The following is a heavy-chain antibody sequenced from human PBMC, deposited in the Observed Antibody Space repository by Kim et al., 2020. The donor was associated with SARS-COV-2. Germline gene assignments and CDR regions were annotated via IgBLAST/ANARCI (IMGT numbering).Heavy chain of an antibody. CDR1: GFTFSSSD. Sequence: GGSLRLSCAASGFTFSSSDLSWVRQAPGKGLEWVSGITGSGGNTFYADSVKGRFTISRDNFKNTLFLQMNSLRAEDTAVYYCAKVAWGADYGLWGQGTMVTASS. J-gene: IGHJ3*01. D-gene: IGHD2-21*01. CDR3: AKVAWGADYGL. CDR2: ITGSGGNT. V-gene: IGHV3-23*01.